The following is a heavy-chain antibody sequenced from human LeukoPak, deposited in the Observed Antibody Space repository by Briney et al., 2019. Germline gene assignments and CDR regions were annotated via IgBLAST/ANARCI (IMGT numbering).Heavy chain of an antibody. CDR1: GGSISSYY. CDR3: ARPGYSSSWMVGYFQH. Sequence: SETLSLTCTVSGGSISSYYWSWIRQPAGKGLEWIGRIYTSGSTDYNPSLKSRVTISVDTSKNQFSLKLSSVTAADTAVYYCARPGYSSSWMVGYFQHWGQGTLVTVSS. D-gene: IGHD6-13*01. V-gene: IGHV4-4*07. CDR2: IYTSGST. J-gene: IGHJ1*01.